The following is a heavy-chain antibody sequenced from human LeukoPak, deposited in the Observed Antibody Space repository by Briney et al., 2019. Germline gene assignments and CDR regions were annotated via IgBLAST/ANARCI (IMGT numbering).Heavy chain of an antibody. CDR3: ARYSSEGPFDF. J-gene: IGHJ4*02. Sequence: GGSLRLSCAASGFTFSSYAMSWVRQGPGKGLEWVSSISDSGSGSYYVDSVKGRFTISRDNSKNTLYLRMNSLRAEDTAVYYCARYSSEGPFDFWGQGTLVTVSS. D-gene: IGHD1-14*01. CDR2: ISDSGSGS. CDR1: GFTFSSYA. V-gene: IGHV3-23*01.